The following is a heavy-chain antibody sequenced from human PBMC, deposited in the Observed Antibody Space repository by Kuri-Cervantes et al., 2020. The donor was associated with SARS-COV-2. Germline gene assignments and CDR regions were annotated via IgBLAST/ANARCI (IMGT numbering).Heavy chain of an antibody. CDR2: INHSGTT. D-gene: IGHD1-26*01. CDR1: GGSFSDYY. Sequence: GSLRLSCAVYGGSFSDYYGSWIRQPPGKGLEWIGGINHSGTTNYNPSLKSRVTISVDASKNQFSLKLSSVTAADTAVYYCARGWYPVGATILYYFDYWGQGTLVTVSS. CDR3: ARGWYPVGATILYYFDY. J-gene: IGHJ4*02. V-gene: IGHV4-34*01.